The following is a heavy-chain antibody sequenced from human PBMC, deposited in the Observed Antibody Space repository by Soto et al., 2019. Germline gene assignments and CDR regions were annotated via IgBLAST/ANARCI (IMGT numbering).Heavy chain of an antibody. V-gene: IGHV3-66*01. CDR2: IYSGGST. CDR1: GFTVSSNY. J-gene: IGHJ3*02. Sequence: EVQLVESGGGLVQPGGSLRLSCAASGFTVSSNYMSWVRQAPGKGLEWVSVIYSGGSTYYADSVKGRFTISRDNSKNTLYLQMNRRRAEDTAVYYCRHSSVRNDAFDIWGQGTMVTVSS. D-gene: IGHD1-1*01. CDR3: RHSSVRNDAFDI.